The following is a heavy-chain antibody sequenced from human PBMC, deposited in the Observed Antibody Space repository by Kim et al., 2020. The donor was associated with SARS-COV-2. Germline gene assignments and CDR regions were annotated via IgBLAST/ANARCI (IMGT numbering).Heavy chain of an antibody. J-gene: IGHJ5*02. Sequence: QGRVTMTRDTSTSTVYMELSSLRSEDTAVYYCARDSHEYSSSGAPNWFDPWGQGTLVTVSS. V-gene: IGHV1-46*01. D-gene: IGHD6-6*01. CDR3: ARDSHEYSSSGAPNWFDP.